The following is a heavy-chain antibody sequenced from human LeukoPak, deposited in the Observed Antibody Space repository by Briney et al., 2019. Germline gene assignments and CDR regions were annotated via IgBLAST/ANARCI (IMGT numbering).Heavy chain of an antibody. J-gene: IGHJ4*02. V-gene: IGHV3-33*06. CDR2: IWYDGSNK. Sequence: GGSLRLSCAVSRFNFSSYGMHWVRQAPGKGLEWVAVIWYDGSNKYYADSVKGRFTISRDNSKNTLFPRMNSLTAEDTAVYYCAKDQGDPLVVPAALSDYFDYWGQGTLVTVSS. CDR3: AKDQGDPLVVPAALSDYFDY. D-gene: IGHD2-2*01. CDR1: RFNFSSYG.